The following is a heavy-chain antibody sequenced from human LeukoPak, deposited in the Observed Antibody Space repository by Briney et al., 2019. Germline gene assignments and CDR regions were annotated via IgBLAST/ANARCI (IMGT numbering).Heavy chain of an antibody. J-gene: IGHJ6*03. Sequence: SVTVSFTCTVYGVSISCSSYYGCWIRQPPGKGLEWIGSIYDSGSTYYNPFIKVRVTITLDTSKAQFSLKLSSVPAADTAVCYCARGIEEMNAAMLRWGHYYYYMDVWGKGTTVTVSS. CDR2: IYDSGST. CDR3: ARGIEEMNAAMLRWGHYYYYMDV. V-gene: IGHV4-39*07. CDR1: GVSISCSSYY. D-gene: IGHD2-2*01.